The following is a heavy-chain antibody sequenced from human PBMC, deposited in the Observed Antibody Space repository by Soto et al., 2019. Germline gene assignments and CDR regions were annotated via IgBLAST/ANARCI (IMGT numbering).Heavy chain of an antibody. V-gene: IGHV3-21*01. Sequence: GSLRLSCAASGFTFSSYSMNWVRQAPGKGLEWVSSISSSSSYIYYADSVKGRFTISRDNAKNSLYLQMNSLRAEDTAVYYCARVREGIAAAGPFDYWGQGTLVTVSS. CDR3: ARVREGIAAAGPFDY. CDR1: GFTFSSYS. J-gene: IGHJ4*02. D-gene: IGHD6-13*01. CDR2: ISSSSSYI.